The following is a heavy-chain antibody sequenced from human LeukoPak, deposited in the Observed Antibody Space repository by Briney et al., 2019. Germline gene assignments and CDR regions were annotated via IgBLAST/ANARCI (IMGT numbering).Heavy chain of an antibody. V-gene: IGHV1-2*02. CDR3: ARVRRLSSGWEIYYFDY. J-gene: IGHJ4*02. D-gene: IGHD6-19*01. CDR1: GYTFTGYY. Sequence: GASVKVSCKASGYTFTGYYMHWVRQAPGQGLEWMGWINPNSGGTNYAQKFQGRVTMTRDTSISTAYMELSRLRSDDTAVYYCARVRRLSSGWEIYYFDYWGQGTLVTVSS. CDR2: INPNSGGT.